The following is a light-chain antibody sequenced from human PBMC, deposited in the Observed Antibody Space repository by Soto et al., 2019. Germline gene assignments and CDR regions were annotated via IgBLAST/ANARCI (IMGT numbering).Light chain of an antibody. CDR1: HSVSRY. J-gene: IGKJ4*02. V-gene: IGKV3-11*01. Sequence: EIVLTQSPAPLSLSPGEIATLSCRASHSVSRYLAWYQQKPGQAPRLLIHDSSDRAAGIPVRFSGSGSGTDFTLTISSLQHEDFALYYCQRRSLWPLTFGGGTKVEIK. CDR3: QRRSLWPLT. CDR2: DSS.